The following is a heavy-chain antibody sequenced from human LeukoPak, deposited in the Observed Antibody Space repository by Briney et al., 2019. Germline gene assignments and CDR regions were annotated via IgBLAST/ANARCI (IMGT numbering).Heavy chain of an antibody. Sequence: PSETLSLTCTVSGGSISSYYRSWIRQPPGKGLEWIGYIYYSGSTNYNPSLKSRVTISVDTSKNQFSLKLSSVTAADTAVYYCARGIAVAGMYYFDYWGQGTLVTVSS. D-gene: IGHD6-19*01. V-gene: IGHV4-59*01. CDR1: GGSISSYY. CDR3: ARGIAVAGMYYFDY. J-gene: IGHJ4*02. CDR2: IYYSGST.